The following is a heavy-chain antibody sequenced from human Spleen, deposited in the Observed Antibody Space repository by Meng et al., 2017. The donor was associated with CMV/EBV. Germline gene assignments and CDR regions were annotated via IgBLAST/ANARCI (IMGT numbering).Heavy chain of an antibody. J-gene: IGHJ4*02. D-gene: IGHD1-1*01. Sequence: QVPLQQWGAGLLKPSETLSLTCAVYGGSFSGYYWSWIRQPPGKGLEWIGEINHSGSTNYNPSLKSRVTISVDTSKNQFSLKLSSVTAADTAVYYCARGTLDPYYFDYWGQGTLVTVSS. CDR2: INHSGST. V-gene: IGHV4-34*01. CDR1: GGSFSGYY. CDR3: ARGTLDPYYFDY.